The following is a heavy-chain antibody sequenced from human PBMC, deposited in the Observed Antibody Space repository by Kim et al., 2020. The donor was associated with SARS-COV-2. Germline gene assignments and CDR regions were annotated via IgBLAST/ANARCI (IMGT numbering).Heavy chain of an antibody. CDR3: AREYSSSWTHFDY. Sequence: ASVKVSCKASGYTFATYAMNWVRQAPGQGLEWMGWISTYTGNPTYAQGFTGRFVFSLDTSVSTAYLQISSLKAEDTAVYYCAREYSSSWTHFDYWDQGTLVPVSS. CDR2: ISTYTGNP. D-gene: IGHD6-13*01. CDR1: GYTFATYA. V-gene: IGHV7-4-1*02. J-gene: IGHJ4*02.